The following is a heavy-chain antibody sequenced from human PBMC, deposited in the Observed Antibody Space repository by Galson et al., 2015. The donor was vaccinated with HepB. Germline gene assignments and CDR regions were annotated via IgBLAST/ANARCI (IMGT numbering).Heavy chain of an antibody. CDR3: VKGIFGVAHMDV. CDR2: ISSDGSNE. J-gene: IGHJ6*03. V-gene: IGHV3-30*18. Sequence: LRLSCAASGFTFSSYGMHWVRQAPGKGLEWVAVISSDGSNENYADSVKGRFIISRDNSKNTLYLQMSSLRAEDTAVYYCVKGIFGVAHMDVWGKGTTVTVSS. CDR1: GFTFSSYG. D-gene: IGHD3-3*01.